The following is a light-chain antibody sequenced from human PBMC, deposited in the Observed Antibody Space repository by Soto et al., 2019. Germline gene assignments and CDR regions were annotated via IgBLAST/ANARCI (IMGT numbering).Light chain of an antibody. Sequence: QSALTQPPSASGSPGQSVTISCTGTSRDVGGHDYVSWYQQHPGKAPKLMIYELNKRPSGVPDRFSGSKSGDTASLTVSGLQSEDEAHYYCSSYVTGNSLIFGGGTKLTFL. CDR1: SRDVGGHDY. CDR2: ELN. J-gene: IGLJ2*01. V-gene: IGLV2-8*01. CDR3: SSYVTGNSLI.